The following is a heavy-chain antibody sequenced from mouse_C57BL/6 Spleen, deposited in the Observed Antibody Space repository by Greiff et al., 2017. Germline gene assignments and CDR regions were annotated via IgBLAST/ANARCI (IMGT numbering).Heavy chain of an antibody. Sequence: QVQLQQSGAELVKPGASVKMSCKASGYTFTTYPIEWMKQNHGKSLEWIGNFHPYNDDTKYNEKFKGKATLTVEKSSSTVYLELSRLTSDDSAVYYCARGSEQGYYGNWYFDVWGTGTTVTVSS. V-gene: IGHV1-47*01. J-gene: IGHJ1*03. CDR1: GYTFTTYP. CDR3: ARGSEQGYYGNWYFDV. D-gene: IGHD1-1*01. CDR2: FHPYNDDT.